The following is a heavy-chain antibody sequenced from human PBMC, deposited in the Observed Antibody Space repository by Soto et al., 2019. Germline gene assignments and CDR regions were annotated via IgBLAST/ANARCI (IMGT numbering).Heavy chain of an antibody. CDR2: IYYSGIT. CDR1: VGSISSGGYY. V-gene: IGHV4-31*03. Sequence: LSLTFTVSVGSISSGGYYWSWIRQHPGKVLEWIGYIYYSGITYYNPSLKSRVTISVDTSKNQFSLKLSSVTAADTAVYYCARDGRDYDFWSGYHYGMDVWGQGTTVTVYS. CDR3: ARDGRDYDFWSGYHYGMDV. D-gene: IGHD3-3*01. J-gene: IGHJ6*02.